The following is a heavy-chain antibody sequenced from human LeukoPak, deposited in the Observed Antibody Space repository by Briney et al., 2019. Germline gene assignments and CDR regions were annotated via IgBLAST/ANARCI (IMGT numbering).Heavy chain of an antibody. CDR3: AREEGVDGTSGINN. D-gene: IGHD5-24*01. V-gene: IGHV3-33*01. J-gene: IGHJ4*02. CDR2: IWYNGNT. Sequence: GGSLRLSCAASGFTFSTYGMHWVRQAPGKGLEWVSDIWYNGNTYYADSVKGRFTISRDSSKSTLYLQMNSLRAEDTAVYYCAREEGVDGTSGINNWGQGTLVIVSS. CDR1: GFTFSTYG.